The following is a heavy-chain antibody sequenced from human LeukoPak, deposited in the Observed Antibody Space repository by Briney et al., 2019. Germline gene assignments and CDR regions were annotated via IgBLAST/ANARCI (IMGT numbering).Heavy chain of an antibody. Sequence: SETLSLTCAVYGGSFSGYYWSWIRQPPGKGLEWIGEINHSGSTNYNPSLKSRVTISVDTSKNQFSLKLTSVTAADTAMYYCARAFKGLAAAGSWGQGTLVTVSS. CDR1: GGSFSGYY. CDR3: ARAFKGLAAAGS. D-gene: IGHD6-13*01. J-gene: IGHJ4*02. V-gene: IGHV4-34*01. CDR2: INHSGST.